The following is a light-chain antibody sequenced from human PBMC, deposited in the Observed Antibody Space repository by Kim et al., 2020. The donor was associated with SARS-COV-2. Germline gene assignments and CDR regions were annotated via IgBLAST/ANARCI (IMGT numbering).Light chain of an antibody. CDR2: GAS. V-gene: IGKV3-20*01. CDR3: QQYGSSPPYT. Sequence: EIVLTQSPGTLSLSPGERATLSCRASQSVSSSYLACYQQKPGQAPRLLIYGASCGATGIPDRFSGSVSGTDFTLTISSLEPEDFAVYYCQQYGSSPPYTFGQGTKLEI. J-gene: IGKJ2*01. CDR1: QSVSSSY.